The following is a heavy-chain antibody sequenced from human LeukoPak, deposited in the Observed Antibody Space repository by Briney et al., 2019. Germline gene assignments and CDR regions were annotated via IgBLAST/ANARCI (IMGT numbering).Heavy chain of an antibody. V-gene: IGHV3-15*01. D-gene: IGHD3-22*01. CDR3: TTYYYDSSGLNYYFDY. Sequence: GGSLRLSCAASGFTFSNAWMSWVRQAPGKGLEWVGRIKSKTDGGTTDYAAPVKGRFTISRDDSKNTLYLQMNSLKTEDTAVYYCTTYYYDSSGLNYYFDYWGQGTLVTVSS. CDR1: GFTFSNAW. CDR2: IKSKTDGGTT. J-gene: IGHJ4*02.